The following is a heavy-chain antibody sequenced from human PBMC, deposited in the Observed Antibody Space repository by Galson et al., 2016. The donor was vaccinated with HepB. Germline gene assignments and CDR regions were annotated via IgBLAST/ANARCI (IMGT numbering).Heavy chain of an antibody. CDR2: IKQDGSEK. CDR3: TRGVTPGD. CDR1: GFTFSNFW. V-gene: IGHV3-7*03. D-gene: IGHD4-23*01. Sequence: SLRLSCAASGFTFSNFWMTWIRQAPGKGLEWVANIKQDGSEKNYVDSVKGRFTISRDNMKNSLFLQMHSLRADDTAMYYCTRGVTPGDWGQGTLVTAPS. J-gene: IGHJ4*02.